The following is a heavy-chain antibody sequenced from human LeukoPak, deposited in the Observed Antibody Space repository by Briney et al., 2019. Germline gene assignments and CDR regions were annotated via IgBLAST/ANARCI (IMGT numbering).Heavy chain of an antibody. CDR1: GFTFSSYA. J-gene: IGHJ4*02. Sequence: PGGSLRLSCAASGFTFSSYAMSWVRQAPGKGLEWVSAISGSGGSTYYADSVKGRFTISRDNSKNTLYLQMNSLRAEDTAVYYCAHSIAVAGSFDYWGQGTLVTVSS. V-gene: IGHV3-23*01. CDR3: AHSIAVAGSFDY. D-gene: IGHD6-19*01. CDR2: ISGSGGST.